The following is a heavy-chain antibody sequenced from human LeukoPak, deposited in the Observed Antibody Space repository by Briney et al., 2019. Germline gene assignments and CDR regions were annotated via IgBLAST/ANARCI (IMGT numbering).Heavy chain of an antibody. CDR3: TRSGSYSDD. J-gene: IGHJ4*02. D-gene: IGHD1-26*01. CDR1: GITFSGSA. Sequence: PGGSLKLSCAASGITFSGSAMHWVRQASGKGLEWVGRIRSKANSYATAYAASVKGRFTISRDDSKNTAYLQMNSLKTEDTAVYYCTRSGSYSDDWGQGTLVTVSS. V-gene: IGHV3-73*01. CDR2: IRSKANSYAT.